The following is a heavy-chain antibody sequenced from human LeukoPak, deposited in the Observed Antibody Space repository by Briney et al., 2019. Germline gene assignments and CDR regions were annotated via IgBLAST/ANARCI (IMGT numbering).Heavy chain of an antibody. J-gene: IGHJ5*02. CDR3: TSHAAFDP. CDR2: IKSKNVGGTT. CDR1: GFTFRNHW. V-gene: IGHV3-15*01. Sequence: GESLRLSCAASGFTFRNHWMNWVRQAPGKGLEWVGRIKSKNVGGTTDYAAPVKGRFTISRDDSKNAVYLQMNSLKIEDTAVYYCTSHAAFDPWGQGTLVTVSS.